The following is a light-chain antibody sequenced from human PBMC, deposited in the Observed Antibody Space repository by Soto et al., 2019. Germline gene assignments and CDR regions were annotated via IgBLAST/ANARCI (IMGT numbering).Light chain of an antibody. Sequence: EIVMTQSPATLSVSPGERATLSCRASQSVRSNVAWYQQKPGQSPRLLIYGASTRATGIPARFGGSGSGTQFTLTISSRQSEDFAVYYCQQYNNWPPAWTFGQGTKVEIE. J-gene: IGKJ1*01. CDR2: GAS. V-gene: IGKV3-15*01. CDR3: QQYNNWPPAWT. CDR1: QSVRSN.